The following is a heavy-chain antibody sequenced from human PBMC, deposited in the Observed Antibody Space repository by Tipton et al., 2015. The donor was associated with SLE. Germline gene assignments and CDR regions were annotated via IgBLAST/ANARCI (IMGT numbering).Heavy chain of an antibody. CDR3: ASPTTSLLPDAFDV. CDR1: GYTFTTYW. Sequence: QLVQSGAEVKKPGESLKISCKGSGYTFTTYWIFWVRQMPGRGLEWMGSIYPGDSDTRYSPSFQGQVTMSVDRSISTAYLQWSSLKPSDTAMYFCASPTTSLLPDAFDVWGQGTMVTVSS. J-gene: IGHJ3*01. D-gene: IGHD2-2*01. CDR2: IYPGDSDT. V-gene: IGHV5-51*03.